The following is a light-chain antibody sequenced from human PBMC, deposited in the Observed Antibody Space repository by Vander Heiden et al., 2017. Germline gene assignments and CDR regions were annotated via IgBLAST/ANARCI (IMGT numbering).Light chain of an antibody. V-gene: IGKV2-28*01. J-gene: IGKJ1*01. CDR1: PSLLHSNRYNY. Sequence: IVMTQSPLSLPVPPGGPASITCRSSPSLLHSNRYNYLDWYLQKPGQSPQLLIYWGSNRASGVPDRFSGSGSGTDFTLKISRVEAEDVGVYYCMQALQTPRTFGQGTKVEIK. CDR2: WGS. CDR3: MQALQTPRT.